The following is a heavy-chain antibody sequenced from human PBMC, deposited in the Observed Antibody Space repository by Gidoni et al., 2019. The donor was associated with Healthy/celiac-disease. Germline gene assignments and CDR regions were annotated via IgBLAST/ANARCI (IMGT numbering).Heavy chain of an antibody. CDR1: GFTFDDYT. D-gene: IGHD6-13*01. V-gene: IGHV3-43*01. Sequence: EVQLVESGGVVVQPGGSLRLSCAASGFTFDDYTMHWVRQAPGKGLEWVSLISWDGGSTYYADSVKGRFTISRDNSKNSLYLQMNSLRTEDTALYYGAKDSTAGNFYYYGMDVWGQGTTVTVSS. J-gene: IGHJ6*02. CDR2: ISWDGGST. CDR3: AKDSTAGNFYYYGMDV.